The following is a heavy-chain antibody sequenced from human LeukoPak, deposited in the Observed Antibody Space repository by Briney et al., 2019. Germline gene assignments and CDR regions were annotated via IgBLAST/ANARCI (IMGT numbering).Heavy chain of an antibody. V-gene: IGHV3-23*01. CDR1: GFTFSSYA. CDR2: ISSSGGVT. CDR3: AKAEYYYDSSAPWFDY. Sequence: GGSLRLSCAASGFTFSSYAMTWVRQAPGKGLEWVSAISSSGGVTYYADSVKGRFSISRDYSTNTLYLQMNSLRAEDTAVYYCAKAEYYYDSSAPWFDYWGQGTLVTVSS. J-gene: IGHJ4*02. D-gene: IGHD3-22*01.